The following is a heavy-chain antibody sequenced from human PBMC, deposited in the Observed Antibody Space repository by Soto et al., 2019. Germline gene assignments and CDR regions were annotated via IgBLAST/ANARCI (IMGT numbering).Heavy chain of an antibody. CDR2: MNTKSGNT. J-gene: IGHJ4*02. V-gene: IGHV1-8*01. CDR1: GYIFTSYE. CDR3: ASSTVTTSIF. D-gene: IGHD4-17*01. Sequence: QVQLVESGAEVKKPGASVKVSCKASGYIFTSYEINWVRQATGQGLEWMGWMNTKSGNTGYAQKFQGRVTMTRNTSISTAYMELSSVSFEDTAMYYCASSTVTTSIFWGQGTLVTVSS.